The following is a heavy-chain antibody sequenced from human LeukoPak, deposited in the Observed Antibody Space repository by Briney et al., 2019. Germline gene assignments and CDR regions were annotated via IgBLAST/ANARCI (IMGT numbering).Heavy chain of an antibody. CDR2: INHSGST. CDR1: GGSFSGYY. Sequence: TSETLSLTCAVYGGSFSGYYWSWLRQPPGKGLEWIGEINHSGSTNYNPSLKSRVTISVDTSRNQFSLKLSSVTAADTAVYYCARSRSGYSYDHAAFDIWGQGTMVTVSS. V-gene: IGHV4-34*01. J-gene: IGHJ3*02. CDR3: ARSRSGYSYDHAAFDI. D-gene: IGHD5-18*01.